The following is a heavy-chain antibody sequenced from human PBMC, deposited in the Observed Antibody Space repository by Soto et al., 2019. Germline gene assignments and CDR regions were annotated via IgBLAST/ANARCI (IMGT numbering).Heavy chain of an antibody. CDR3: ARDHFGVVTNWFDP. CDR2: INAGNGNT. Sequence: ASVKVSWKASGYTFTSYAMHWVRQAPGQRLEWMGWINAGNGNTKYSQKFQGRVTITRDTSASTAYMELSSLRSEDTAVYYCARDHFGVVTNWFDPWGQGTLVTVSS. V-gene: IGHV1-3*01. D-gene: IGHD3-3*01. J-gene: IGHJ5*02. CDR1: GYTFTSYA.